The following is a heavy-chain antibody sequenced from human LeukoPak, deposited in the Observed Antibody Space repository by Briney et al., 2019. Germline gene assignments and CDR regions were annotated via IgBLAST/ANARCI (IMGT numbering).Heavy chain of an antibody. D-gene: IGHD6-13*01. CDR3: ARDKDSSSWPSDAFDI. CDR1: GFTFSDYY. V-gene: IGHV3-11*01. Sequence: GGSLRLSCAASGFTFSDYYMSWIRQAPGKGLEWVSYISSSGSTIYYADSVKGRFTISRDNAENSLYLQMNSLRAEDAAVYYCARDKDSSSWPSDAFDIWGQGTMVTVSS. CDR2: ISSSGSTI. J-gene: IGHJ3*02.